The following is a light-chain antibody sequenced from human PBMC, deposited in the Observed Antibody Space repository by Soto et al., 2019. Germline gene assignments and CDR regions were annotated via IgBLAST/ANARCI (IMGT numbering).Light chain of an antibody. J-gene: IGLJ1*01. Sequence: QSALTQPASVSGSPGQSITISCTGTSSDVGGYNYVSCYQEHPGKAPKLMIYDVSNRPSGVSNRFSGSKSGNTASLTISGLQAEDEADYYCSSYTTDSTYVFGTGTKLTVL. V-gene: IGLV2-14*01. CDR2: DVS. CDR1: SSDVGGYNY. CDR3: SSYTTDSTYV.